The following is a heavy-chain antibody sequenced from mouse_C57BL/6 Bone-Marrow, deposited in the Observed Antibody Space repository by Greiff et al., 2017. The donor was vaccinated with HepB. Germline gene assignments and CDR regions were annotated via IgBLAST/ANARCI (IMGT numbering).Heavy chain of an antibody. CDR3: AMIYYGNSAWFAY. V-gene: IGHV1-84*01. D-gene: IGHD2-1*01. CDR2: IYPGSGNT. Sequence: QVQLQQSGPELVKPGASVKISCKASGYTFTDYYINWVKQRPGQGLEWIGWIYPGSGNTYYNEKFKGKATLTADKSSSTAYMELRSLTSEDSAVYFCAMIYYGNSAWFAYWGQGTLVTVSA. J-gene: IGHJ3*01. CDR1: GYTFTDYY.